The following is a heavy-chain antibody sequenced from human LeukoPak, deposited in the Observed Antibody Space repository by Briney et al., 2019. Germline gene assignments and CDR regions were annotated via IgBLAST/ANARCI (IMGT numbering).Heavy chain of an antibody. Sequence: GGSLRLSXAASGFTFSSYAMSWVRQAPGKGLEWVSAISGSGGSTYYADSVKGRFTISRDNSKNTLYLQMNSLRAEDTAVYYCAKEADLIVVVPATTDYWGQGTLVTVSS. CDR2: ISGSGGST. J-gene: IGHJ4*02. CDR3: AKEADLIVVVPATTDY. V-gene: IGHV3-23*01. D-gene: IGHD2-2*01. CDR1: GFTFSSYA.